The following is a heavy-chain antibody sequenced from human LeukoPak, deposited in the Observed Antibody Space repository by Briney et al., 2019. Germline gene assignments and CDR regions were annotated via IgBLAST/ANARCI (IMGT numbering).Heavy chain of an antibody. V-gene: IGHV3-23*01. J-gene: IGHJ4*02. CDR3: TRDQTPYY. Sequence: TGGSLRLSCAASGFTFRNYGMSWVRQAPGKGLEWVSGISSSGASTYYADSVKGRFTSSRDNSKNTLYLQMNSLKTEDTAVYYCTRDQTPYYWGQGTLVTVSS. CDR2: ISSSGAST. CDR1: GFTFRNYG.